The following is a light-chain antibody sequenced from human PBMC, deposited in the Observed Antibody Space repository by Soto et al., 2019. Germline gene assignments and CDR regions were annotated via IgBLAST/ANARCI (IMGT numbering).Light chain of an antibody. Sequence: QSVLTQPASVSGSPGQSITISCTGTSRKVGVYNYVSWYQQHPGKAPKLMIYDVTNRPSGVSDRFSGSKSGNTASLTISGLQAEDEADYYCTSYTSGSTTYVFGTGTKVTVL. V-gene: IGLV2-14*01. CDR1: SRKVGVYNY. J-gene: IGLJ1*01. CDR2: DVT. CDR3: TSYTSGSTTYV.